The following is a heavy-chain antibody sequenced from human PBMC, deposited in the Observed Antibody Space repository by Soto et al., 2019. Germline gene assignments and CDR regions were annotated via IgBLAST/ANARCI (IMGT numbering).Heavy chain of an antibody. V-gene: IGHV3-49*05. CDR1: GFTFGDYA. CDR2: IRSKAYGGTT. CDR3: TRDRAVNGGNDYVGFPYYFDY. Sequence: EVQLVESGGGLVKPGRSLRLSCTASGFTFGDYAMSWFRQAPGKGLEWVGFIRSKAYGGTTEYAASVKGRFTISRDDSKSIAYLQMNRLKTEETAVYYCTRDRAVNGGNDYVGFPYYFDYWGQGTLVTVSS. J-gene: IGHJ4*02. D-gene: IGHD3-16*01.